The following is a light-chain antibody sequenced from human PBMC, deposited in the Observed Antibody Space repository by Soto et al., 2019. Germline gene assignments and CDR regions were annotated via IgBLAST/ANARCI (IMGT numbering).Light chain of an antibody. CDR3: AAWDDSLNMV. CDR2: SNN. J-gene: IGLJ2*01. Sequence: QSVLTQPPSASGTPGQRVTISCSGSSSNIGNNYVYWYQHLPGTAPKLLIYSNNQRPSGVPDRFSASKSGSSASLAISGLRSEDEADYYCAAWDDSLNMVFGGGTKVTV. V-gene: IGLV1-47*02. CDR1: SSNIGNNY.